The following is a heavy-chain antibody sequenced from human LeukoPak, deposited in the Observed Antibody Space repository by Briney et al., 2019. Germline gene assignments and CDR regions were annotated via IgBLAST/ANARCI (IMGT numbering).Heavy chain of an antibody. D-gene: IGHD2-21*01. CDR1: GGSFNGYY. Sequence: TSETLSLTCAVYGGSFNGYYWSWIRQPPGKGLEWIGEINHSGSTNYSPSLKSRVTLSVDTSKNQFPLKLSSVTAADTAVYYCARVVVHFYYYMDVWGKGTTVTVSS. CDR3: ARVVVHFYYYMDV. V-gene: IGHV4-34*01. CDR2: INHSGST. J-gene: IGHJ6*03.